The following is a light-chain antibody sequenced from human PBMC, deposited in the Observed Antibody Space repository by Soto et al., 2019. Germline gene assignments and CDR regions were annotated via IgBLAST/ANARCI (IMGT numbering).Light chain of an antibody. Sequence: EIVMTQSPATLSVSPGERATLSCRASQSVSSNLAWYQQKPGQAPRLLIYGASTRATGIPARFSGSGSETEFTLTISRLQSEDFAVYYCQQYNNWPWTFGQGTKV. J-gene: IGKJ1*01. CDR3: QQYNNWPWT. CDR1: QSVSSN. V-gene: IGKV3-15*01. CDR2: GAS.